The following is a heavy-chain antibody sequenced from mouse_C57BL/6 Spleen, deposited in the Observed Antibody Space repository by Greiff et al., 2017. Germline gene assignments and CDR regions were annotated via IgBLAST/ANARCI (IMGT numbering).Heavy chain of an antibody. D-gene: IGHD3-1*01. J-gene: IGHJ2*01. CDR3: AREALFDY. V-gene: IGHV5-4*01. CDR1: GFTFSSYA. Sequence: EVQVVESGGGLVKPGGSLKLSCAASGFTFSSYAMSWVRQTPEKRLEWVATISDGGSYTYYPDNVKGRFTISRDNAKNNLYLQMSHLKSEDTAMYYCAREALFDYWGQGTTLTVSS. CDR2: ISDGGSYT.